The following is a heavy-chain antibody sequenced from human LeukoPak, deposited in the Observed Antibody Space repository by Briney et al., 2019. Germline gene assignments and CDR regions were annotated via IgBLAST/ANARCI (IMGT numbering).Heavy chain of an antibody. CDR1: GDSISSSSYY. D-gene: IGHD6-13*01. Sequence: SETLSLTCIVSGDSISSSSYYWGWIRQPPGKGLEWIGYIYYSGSTNYNPSLKSRVTISVDTSKNQFSLKLSPVTAADTAVYYCARTTEAHSWRTRYYDYYMDVWGKGTTVTVSS. J-gene: IGHJ6*03. CDR3: ARTTEAHSWRTRYYDYYMDV. CDR2: IYYSGST. V-gene: IGHV4-61*05.